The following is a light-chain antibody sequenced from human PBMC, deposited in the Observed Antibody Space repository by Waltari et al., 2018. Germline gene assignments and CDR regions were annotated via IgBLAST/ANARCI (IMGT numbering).Light chain of an antibody. CDR1: QSVSIN. CDR2: AAF. CDR3: QQFNDWPRT. Sequence: EVVMTQSPATLSVSPGDRATLSCRASQSVSINVKWYQQKPGQAPRLLIYAAFTRATGIPARFSGSGSGTEFTLTISSLQSEDFAVYYCQQFNDWPRTFGQGTKVEIK. V-gene: IGKV3-15*01. J-gene: IGKJ1*01.